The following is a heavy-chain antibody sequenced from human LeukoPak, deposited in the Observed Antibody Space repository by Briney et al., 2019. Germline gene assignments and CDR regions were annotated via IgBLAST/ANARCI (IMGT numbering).Heavy chain of an antibody. V-gene: IGHV1-18*01. CDR1: GYTFTSYG. CDR2: ISAYNGNT. D-gene: IGHD3-10*01. Sequence: GASVKVSCKASGYTFTSYGISWVRQAPGQGLEWMGWISAYNGNTNYAQKLQGRVTMTTDTSTSTAYMELRSLRSDDTAVYYCARDVASMVRGVNYYYMDVWGKGTTVTVSS. CDR3: ARDVASMVRGVNYYYMDV. J-gene: IGHJ6*03.